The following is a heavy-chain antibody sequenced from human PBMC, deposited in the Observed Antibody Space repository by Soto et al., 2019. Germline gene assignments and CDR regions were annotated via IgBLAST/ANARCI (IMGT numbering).Heavy chain of an antibody. V-gene: IGHV1-3*01. J-gene: IGHJ4*02. CDR3: ARGELSLYPPPYFDY. CDR1: GYTFTSYA. Sequence: ASVKVSCKASGYTFTSYAMHWVRQAPGQRLEWMGWINAGNGNTKYSQKFQGRVTITRDTSASTAYMELSSLRSEDTAAYYCARGELSLYPPPYFDYWGQGTLVTVSS. D-gene: IGHD3-16*02. CDR2: INAGNGNT.